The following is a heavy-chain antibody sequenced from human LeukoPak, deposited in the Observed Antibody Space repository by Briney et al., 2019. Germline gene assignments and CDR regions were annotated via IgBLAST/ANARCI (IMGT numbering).Heavy chain of an antibody. J-gene: IGHJ4*02. CDR1: GYTFTGYY. CDR3: ASTGYSSSWYEY. D-gene: IGHD6-13*01. V-gene: IGHV1-2*02. CDR2: INPNSGGT. Sequence: ASVKVSCKASGYTFTGYYMHWVRQAPGQGLEWMGWINPNSGGTNYAQKFQGRVTMTRDTSTSTVYMELSSLRSEDTAVYYCASTGYSSSWYEYWGQGTLVTVSS.